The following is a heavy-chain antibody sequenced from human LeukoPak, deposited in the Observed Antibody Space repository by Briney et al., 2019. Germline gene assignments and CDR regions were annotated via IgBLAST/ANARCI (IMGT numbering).Heavy chain of an antibody. CDR3: ARESDGSAPHMDV. CDR2: IYYSGST. J-gene: IGHJ6*04. CDR1: GGSISSYY. Sequence: SETLSLNCTVSGGSISSYYWSWIRQPPGKGLEWIGYIYYSGSTNYNPSLKSRVTISVDTSKNQFSLKLSSVTAADTAVYYCARESDGSAPHMDVWGKGTTVTDSS. V-gene: IGHV4-59*01. D-gene: IGHD3-10*01.